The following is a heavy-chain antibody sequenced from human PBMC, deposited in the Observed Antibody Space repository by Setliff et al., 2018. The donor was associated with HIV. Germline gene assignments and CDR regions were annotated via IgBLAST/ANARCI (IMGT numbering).Heavy chain of an antibody. CDR2: ISSTGSLI. CDR1: GFTLRTHS. CDR3: ARKLLTRPNYYGMDV. V-gene: IGHV3-48*04. Sequence: PGGSLRLSCAASGFTLRTHSMNWVRQAPGKGLEWVSYISSTGSLIFYADSVKGRFTISRDNAKNSLYLQMNSLRAEDTAVYYCARKLLTRPNYYGMDVWGQGTTVTVSS. J-gene: IGHJ6*02. D-gene: IGHD2-15*01.